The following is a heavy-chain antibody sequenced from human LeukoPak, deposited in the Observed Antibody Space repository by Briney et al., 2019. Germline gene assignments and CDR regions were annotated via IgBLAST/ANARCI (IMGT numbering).Heavy chain of an antibody. CDR2: IKQDGSEK. D-gene: IGHD4-17*01. J-gene: IGHJ4*02. CDR1: GFTFSTYW. Sequence: GGSLRLSCAASGFTFSTYWMNWVRQPPGKGLEWVANIKQDGSEKYYVDSVKGRFTISRDNAKNSLYLQMNSLGAEDTAVYYCARDRVGGDYGDYWGQGTLVTVSS. CDR3: ARDRVGGDYGDY. V-gene: IGHV3-7*01.